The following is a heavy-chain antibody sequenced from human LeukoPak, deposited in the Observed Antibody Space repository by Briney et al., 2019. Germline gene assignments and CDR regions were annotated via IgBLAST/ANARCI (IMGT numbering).Heavy chain of an antibody. CDR1: GGSISSYY. CDR3: ARNLVMVRGLIADY. D-gene: IGHD3-10*01. V-gene: IGHV4-4*07. Sequence: SETLSLTGTVSGGSISSYYWSWIRQPAGKGLEWIGRIYTSGSTYYNPSLKSRVTISVDTSKNQFSLKLSSVTAADTAVYYCARNLVMVRGLIADYWGQGTLVTVSS. CDR2: IYTSGST. J-gene: IGHJ4*02.